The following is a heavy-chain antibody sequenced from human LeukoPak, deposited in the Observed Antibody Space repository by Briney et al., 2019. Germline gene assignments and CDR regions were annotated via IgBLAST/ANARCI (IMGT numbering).Heavy chain of an antibody. D-gene: IGHD5-18*01. CDR3: AKAQAGGYNYAPLDY. CDR2: ISGSGGST. Sequence: PGGSLRLSCAASGFTFSSYAMSWVRQAPGKGLEWVSAISGSGGSTYYADSVKGRFTISRDNSKNTLYLQMNSLRAEDTAVYYCAKAQAGGYNYAPLDYWGQGTLVTVPS. J-gene: IGHJ4*02. CDR1: GFTFSSYA. V-gene: IGHV3-23*01.